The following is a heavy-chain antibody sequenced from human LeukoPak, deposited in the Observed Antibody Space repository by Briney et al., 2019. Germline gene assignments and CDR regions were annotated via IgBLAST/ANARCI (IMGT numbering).Heavy chain of an antibody. CDR1: GFIFDSYA. CDR3: ARDPEVPDYYSYMDV. Sequence: GGSLRLTCTGSGFIFDSYALLWVRQAPGKGLEWVSAFSSGGAYTYYADSVKGRFTISRDNALNSVSLQMNGLRAEDTAIYYCARDPEVPDYYSYMDVWGKGTTVTVSS. J-gene: IGHJ6*03. V-gene: IGHV3-21*01. CDR2: FSSGGAYT.